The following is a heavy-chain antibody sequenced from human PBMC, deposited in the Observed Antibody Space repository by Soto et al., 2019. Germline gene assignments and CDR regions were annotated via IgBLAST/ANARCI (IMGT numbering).Heavy chain of an antibody. D-gene: IGHD3-10*01. J-gene: IGHJ5*02. Sequence: SETLSLTCTVSGGSISSYYWSWIRQPPGKGVEWIGYIYYSGSTNYNPSLKSRVTISVDTSKNQLSLKLSSVTAADTAVYYCARVGPALVFDPWGQGTLVTVSS. V-gene: IGHV4-59*01. CDR3: ARVGPALVFDP. CDR2: IYYSGST. CDR1: GGSISSYY.